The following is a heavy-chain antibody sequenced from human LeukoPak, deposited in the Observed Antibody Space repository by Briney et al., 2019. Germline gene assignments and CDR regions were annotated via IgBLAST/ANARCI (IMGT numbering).Heavy chain of an antibody. Sequence: PSETLSLTCTVSGGSISSGGYYWGWIRQHPGKGLEWIGYIYYSGSTYYNPSLKSRVTISVDTSKNQFSLKLSSVTAADTAVYYCARGGGYSYGYFDYWGQGTLVTVSS. CDR1: GGSISSGGYY. CDR2: IYYSGST. CDR3: ARGGGYSYGYFDY. D-gene: IGHD5-18*01. V-gene: IGHV4-31*03. J-gene: IGHJ4*02.